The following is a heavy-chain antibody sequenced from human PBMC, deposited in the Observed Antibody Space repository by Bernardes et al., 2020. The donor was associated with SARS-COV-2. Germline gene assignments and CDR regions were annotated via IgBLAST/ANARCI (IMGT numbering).Heavy chain of an antibody. CDR3: ADVPASDF. J-gene: IGHJ1*01. Sequence: GGSLRLSCAASGLTFSIYSMSWARQAPGEGLEWVSAISPSGGDTYYTDSVRGRFTISRDNSKNTLYLQMNSLRADDTAVYYCADVPASDFWGQGTLVTVSS. CDR2: ISPSGGDT. D-gene: IGHD6-6*01. CDR1: GLTFSIYS. V-gene: IGHV3-23*01.